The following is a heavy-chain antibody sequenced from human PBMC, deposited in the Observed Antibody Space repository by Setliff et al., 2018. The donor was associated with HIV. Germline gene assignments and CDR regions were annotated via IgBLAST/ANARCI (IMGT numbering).Heavy chain of an antibody. CDR3: ASRVYYYDSNNFLREEGFDP. Sequence: KPSETLSLTCTVSGGSASNSRYYWAWIRQPPGKGLEYIGSIHYSERTYYNPSLKSRVAISIDTSKNQFSLNLTSVTAADTAVYYCASRVYYYDSNNFLREEGFDPWGQGTLVTVSS. CDR2: IHYSERT. CDR1: GGSASNSRYY. V-gene: IGHV4-39*01. D-gene: IGHD3-22*01. J-gene: IGHJ5*02.